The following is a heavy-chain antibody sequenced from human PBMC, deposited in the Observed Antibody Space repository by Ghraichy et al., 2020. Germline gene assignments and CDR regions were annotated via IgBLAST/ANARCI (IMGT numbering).Heavy chain of an antibody. CDR2: TFYKSKWNN. J-gene: IGHJ6*02. D-gene: IGHD2-21*01. CDR1: GDNVSSNTAA. Sequence: TLSLTCAISGDNVSSNTAAWNWIRQSPSRGLEWLGRTFYKSKWNNDYDISVKSRITINPDTSTNQFSLHLNSVTPEDTAIYYCAREIEVLSSYYYHHMDVWRLGTTVTVTS. CDR3: AREIEVLSSYYYHHMDV. V-gene: IGHV6-1*01.